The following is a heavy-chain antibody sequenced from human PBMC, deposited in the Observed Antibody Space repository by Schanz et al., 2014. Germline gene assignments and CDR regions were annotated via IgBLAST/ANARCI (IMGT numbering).Heavy chain of an antibody. D-gene: IGHD2-15*01. Sequence: VQLVESGGGLVKPGGSLRLSCAVSGFTVSSNHMSWVRQAPGKGLEWVSVIYSGIGAYYADSVKDRFTVSRDNSKNTVYLQMNRLRAEDTAVYYCAKARRKSNCSGGRCFHYSYYGMDVWGQGTTVTVSS. CDR1: GFTVSSNH. V-gene: IGHV3-66*01. J-gene: IGHJ6*02. CDR2: IYSGIGA. CDR3: AKARRKSNCSGGRCFHYSYYGMDV.